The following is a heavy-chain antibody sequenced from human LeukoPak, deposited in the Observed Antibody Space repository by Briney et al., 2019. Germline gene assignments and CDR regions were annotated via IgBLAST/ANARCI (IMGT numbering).Heavy chain of an antibody. J-gene: IGHJ6*02. V-gene: IGHV1-46*01. D-gene: IGHD3-9*01. CDR1: GYTFTSYY. Sequence: ASVKVSCKASGYTFTSYYMHWVRQAPGQGLEWMGIINPSGGSTSYAQKFQGRVTMTRDTSTSTVYMELSRLRSEDTAVYYCARGNDILTGYYPRYYYYGMDVWGQGTTVTVSS. CDR2: INPSGGST. CDR3: ARGNDILTGYYPRYYYYGMDV.